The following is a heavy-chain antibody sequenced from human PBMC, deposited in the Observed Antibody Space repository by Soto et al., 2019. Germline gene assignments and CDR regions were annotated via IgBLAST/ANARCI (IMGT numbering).Heavy chain of an antibody. CDR1: GVTLSHNW. J-gene: IGHJ4*02. Sequence: GSLILSCATSGVTLSHNWMHWVRQGPGKGLEWVSRIDSDGTSTTYADSVKSRFTISRDNAKNTLYLQMNSLRAEDTAVYYCARFGTYYDSSGFAYWGQGTLVTVSS. V-gene: IGHV3-74*01. CDR3: ARFGTYYDSSGFAY. CDR2: IDSDGTST. D-gene: IGHD3-22*01.